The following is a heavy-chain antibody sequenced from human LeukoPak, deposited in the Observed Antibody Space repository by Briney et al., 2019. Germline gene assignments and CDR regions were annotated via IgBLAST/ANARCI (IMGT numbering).Heavy chain of an antibody. CDR3: AKKLSGSGWIFDY. J-gene: IGHJ4*02. D-gene: IGHD6-19*01. Sequence: GGSLRLSCAASGFTFSTYTMSWVRQAPGKGLEWVSTISVSGGSTYYADSVKGRFTISRDNSKNTLYLQMDSLRAEDTAVYYCAKKLSGSGWIFDYWGQGTLVTVSS. V-gene: IGHV3-23*01. CDR2: ISVSGGST. CDR1: GFTFSTYT.